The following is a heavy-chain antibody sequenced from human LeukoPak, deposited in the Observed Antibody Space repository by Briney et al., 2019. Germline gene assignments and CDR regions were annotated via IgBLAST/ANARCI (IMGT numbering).Heavy chain of an antibody. CDR1: GGSIISSNFY. J-gene: IGHJ4*02. CDR3: ARRSSGGGLFDY. CDR2: TYYRGAT. Sequence: PSETLSLTCTVSGGSIISSNFYWGWIRQPPGKGLEWVGSTYYRGATYDNPSLKSRVTISVDTSKNQFSLKLSSVTAADTAVYYCARRSSGGGLFDYWGQGTLVTVSS. D-gene: IGHD6-19*01. V-gene: IGHV4-39*01.